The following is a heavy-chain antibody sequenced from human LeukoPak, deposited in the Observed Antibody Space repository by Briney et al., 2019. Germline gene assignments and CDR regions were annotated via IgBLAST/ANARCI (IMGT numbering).Heavy chain of an antibody. CDR1: GLIFSDSA. CDR2: IRSKANSYAT. D-gene: IGHD6-19*01. CDR3: TRLGRDYSSGTRHFDC. J-gene: IGHJ4*02. V-gene: IGHV3-73*01. Sequence: GGSLKLSCAASGLIFSDSALHWVRQASGKGLEWVGRIRSKANSYATSYAASVKGRFTISRDDSKDTAYLQMNSLKTEDTAVYYCTRLGRDYSSGTRHFDCWGQGTLVTVSS.